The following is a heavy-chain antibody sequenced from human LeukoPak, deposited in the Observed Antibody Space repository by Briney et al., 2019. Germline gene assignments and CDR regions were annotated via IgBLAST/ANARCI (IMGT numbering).Heavy chain of an antibody. CDR3: TIDDPTDPDGDYYYMDV. CDR2: IRSKAYGGTT. Sequence: GGSLRLSCTASGFTFGDYAMSWVRQAPGKGLEWVGFIRSKAYGGTTEYAASVKGRFTISRDDSKSIAYLQMNSLKTEDTAVYYCTIDDPTDPDGDYYYMDVWGKGTTVTVSS. J-gene: IGHJ6*03. V-gene: IGHV3-49*04. CDR1: GFTFGDYA. D-gene: IGHD3-10*01.